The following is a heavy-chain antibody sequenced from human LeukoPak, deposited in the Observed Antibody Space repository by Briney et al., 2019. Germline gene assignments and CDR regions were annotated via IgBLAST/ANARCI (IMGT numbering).Heavy chain of an antibody. CDR1: GFTFSSYA. CDR2: ISGSGGST. D-gene: IGHD3-22*01. J-gene: IGHJ4*02. CDR3: ANSLTRLIVVVPTGF. Sequence: PGGSLRLSCAASGFTFSSYAMSWVRQAPGKGLEWVSAISGSGGSTYYADSVKGRFTISRDNSKNTLYLQMNSLRAEDTAVYHCANSLTRLIVVVPTGFWGQGTLVTVSS. V-gene: IGHV3-23*01.